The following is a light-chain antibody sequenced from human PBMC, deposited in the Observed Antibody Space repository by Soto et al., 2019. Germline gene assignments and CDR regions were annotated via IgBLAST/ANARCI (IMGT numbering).Light chain of an antibody. CDR3: SSYTRSSALYV. Sequence: QSALTQPASVSGSPGQSITISCTGTSSDVGGYNYVSWYQQHPGKAPKLMIYDVSNRPSGVSNRFSGSKSGNTASLTISGLQADDEADDYCSSYTRSSALYVFGAGTKLTVL. CDR2: DVS. J-gene: IGLJ1*01. V-gene: IGLV2-14*01. CDR1: SSDVGGYNY.